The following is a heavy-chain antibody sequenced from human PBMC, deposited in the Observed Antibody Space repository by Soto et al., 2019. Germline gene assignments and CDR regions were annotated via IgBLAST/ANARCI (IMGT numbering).Heavy chain of an antibody. CDR2: IIPIFGTA. CDR3: ARDSSSYYDILTGYYQYYYYYGMDV. Sequence: ASVKVSCKASGGTFSSYAISWVRQAPGQGLEWMGGIIPIFGTANYAQKFQGRVTITADESTSTAYMELSSLRSEDTAVYYCARDSSSYYDILTGYYQYYYYYGMDVWGQGTTVTVSS. V-gene: IGHV1-69*13. D-gene: IGHD3-9*01. CDR1: GGTFSSYA. J-gene: IGHJ6*02.